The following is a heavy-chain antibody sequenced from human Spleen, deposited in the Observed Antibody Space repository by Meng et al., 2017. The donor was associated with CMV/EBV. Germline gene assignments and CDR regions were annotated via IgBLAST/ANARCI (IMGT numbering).Heavy chain of an antibody. D-gene: IGHD3-10*01. J-gene: IGHJ6*02. CDR3: ARDRVPYYYYYGMDV. V-gene: IGHV1-18*01. CDR1: GGTFTSYG. Sequence: ASVKVSCKASGGTFTSYGISWVRQAPGQGLEWMGWISAYNGNTNYAQKLQGRVTMTTDTSTSTAYMELRSLRSDDTAVYYCARDRVPYYYYYGMDVWGQGTTVTVSS. CDR2: ISAYNGNT.